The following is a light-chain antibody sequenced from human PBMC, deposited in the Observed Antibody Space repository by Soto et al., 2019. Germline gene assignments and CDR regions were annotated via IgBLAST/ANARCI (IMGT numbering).Light chain of an antibody. Sequence: DIQMTQSPSSLSASVGDRVTITCRASQSISSYLNWYQQKPGKAPKLLIYGASSLQSGVPSRFSGSGSGTDFTLTISSLQPEDFATYYCQQTYSSPYTFDQGTKLEIK. CDR1: QSISSY. J-gene: IGKJ2*01. CDR3: QQTYSSPYT. V-gene: IGKV1-39*01. CDR2: GAS.